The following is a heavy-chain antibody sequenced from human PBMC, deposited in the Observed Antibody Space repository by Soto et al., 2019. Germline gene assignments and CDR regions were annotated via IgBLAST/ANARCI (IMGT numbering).Heavy chain of an antibody. J-gene: IGHJ4*02. CDR2: INAGDGNT. D-gene: IGHD2-21*02. Sequence: QVQLVQSGAEVKEPGASVKVSCKASGYTFTTYAIHWVRQAPGQGLEWMGWINAGDGNTKYSQKVQDRVSITRDTSASTAHMELSSLRSEDTAVYYCARGWVTVAPRDFDYRGQGTLVTVSS. CDR1: GYTFTTYA. CDR3: ARGWVTVAPRDFDY. V-gene: IGHV1-3*01.